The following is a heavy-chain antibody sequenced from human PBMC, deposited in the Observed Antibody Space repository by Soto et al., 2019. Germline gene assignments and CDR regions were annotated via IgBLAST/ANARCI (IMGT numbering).Heavy chain of an antibody. CDR2: INHSGST. J-gene: IGHJ4*02. CDR1: GGSFSGYY. CDR3: QNWTPRSEVEINFDY. Sequence: PSETLSLTCAVYGGSFSGYYWSWIRQPPGKGLEWIGEINHSGSTNYNPSLKSRVTISVDTSKNQFSLKLSSVTAADTAVYYPQNWTPRSEVEINFDYWGQGTLVTVSS. D-gene: IGHD1-1*01. V-gene: IGHV4-34*01.